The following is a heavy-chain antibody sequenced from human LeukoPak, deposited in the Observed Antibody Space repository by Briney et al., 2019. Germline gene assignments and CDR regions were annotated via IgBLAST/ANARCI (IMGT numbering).Heavy chain of an antibody. CDR3: ARDLAMAGRDLDY. D-gene: IGHD6-19*01. CDR1: GFAFRNYY. Sequence: GGSLRLSCAASGFAFRNYYMDWIRQAPGKGLEWVAYISNSGTIIYYAESVKGRFTISRDNAKNSLYLQMNSLRAEDTALYYCARDLAMAGRDLDYWGQGTLVNV. CDR2: ISNSGTII. V-gene: IGHV3-11*01. J-gene: IGHJ4*02.